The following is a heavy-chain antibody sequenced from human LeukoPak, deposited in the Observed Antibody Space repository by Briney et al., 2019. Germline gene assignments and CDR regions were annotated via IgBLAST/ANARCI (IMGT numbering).Heavy chain of an antibody. CDR1: GFSFTTSW. V-gene: IGHV3-7*01. CDR2: IEQDGSEK. D-gene: IGHD5-18*01. J-gene: IGHJ4*02. CDR3: AKGHTSLAP. Sequence: GGSLRLSCAASGFSFTTSWMSWVRQAPGKGLEWVASIEQDGSEKYYVDSVKGRFTISRDNARNSLFLQMNSLRAEDTAVYYCAKGHTSLAPGGQGALVTVSS.